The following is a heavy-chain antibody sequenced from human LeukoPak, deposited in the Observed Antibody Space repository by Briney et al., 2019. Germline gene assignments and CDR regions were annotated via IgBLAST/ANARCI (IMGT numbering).Heavy chain of an antibody. D-gene: IGHD2/OR15-2a*01. J-gene: IGHJ4*02. CDR3: ARGSYRVS. Sequence: PGGSLRLSCAASGFTFSRYNMNWVRQAPGKGLEWVSYISSSSSIIYYADSVKDRFTISRDNAKNSLYLQMNSLRAEDTAVYYCARGSYRVSWGQGTLVTVSS. CDR1: GFTFSRYN. CDR2: ISSSSSII. V-gene: IGHV3-48*01.